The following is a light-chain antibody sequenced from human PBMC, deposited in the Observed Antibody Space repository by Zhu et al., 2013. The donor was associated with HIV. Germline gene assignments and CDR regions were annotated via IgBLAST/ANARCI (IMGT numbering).Light chain of an antibody. V-gene: IGLV2-14*03. J-gene: IGLJ3*02. Sequence: QSALTQPASVSGSPGQSITISCSGTSGDIGHYNFVSWYQQHPGMAPKLIIFEVTNRPSGISLRFSGSKSGSTASLTITGLQAGDEADYYCSSFTSTGSRLVFGGGTKLTVL. CDR2: EVT. CDR1: SGDIGHYNF. CDR3: SSFTSTGSRLV.